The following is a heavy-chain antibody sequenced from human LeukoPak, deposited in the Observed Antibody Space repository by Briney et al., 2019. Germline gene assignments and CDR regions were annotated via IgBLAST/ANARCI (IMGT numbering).Heavy chain of an antibody. D-gene: IGHD5-18*01. CDR1: GGTFSSYA. CDR3: ATAPWDGYGRFDY. CDR2: FDPEDGET. Sequence: ASVKVSCKASGGTFSSYAISWVRQAPGKGLEWMGGFDPEDGETIYAQKFQGRVTMTEDTSTDTAYMELSSLRSEDTAVYYCATAPWDGYGRFDYWGQGTLVTVSS. V-gene: IGHV1-24*01. J-gene: IGHJ4*02.